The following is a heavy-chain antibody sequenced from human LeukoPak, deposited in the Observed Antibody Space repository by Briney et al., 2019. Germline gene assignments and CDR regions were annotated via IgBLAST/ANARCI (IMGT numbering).Heavy chain of an antibody. J-gene: IGHJ4*02. CDR1: GYIFTSYY. V-gene: IGHV1-46*01. Sequence: GASVKVSCKASGYIFTSYYMHWVRQAPGQGLEWMGIINPSGGSTSYAQKFQGRVTMTRDTSTSTVYMELSSLRSEDTAVYYCASPKAYDSSGYSLGYWGQGTLVTVSS. D-gene: IGHD3-22*01. CDR3: ASPKAYDSSGYSLGY. CDR2: INPSGGST.